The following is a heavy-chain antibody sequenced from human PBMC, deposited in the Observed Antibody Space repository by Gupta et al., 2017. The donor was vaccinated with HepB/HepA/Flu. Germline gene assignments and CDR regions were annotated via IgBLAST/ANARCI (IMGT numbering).Heavy chain of an antibody. V-gene: IGHV3-7*01. CDR2: IKQDGSEK. Sequence: EVQLVESGGGLVQPGGSLRLSCAASGFTFNNHWMSWVRQAPGKGLEWVANIKQDGSEKHYVDSAKGRFSISRDNAKNSLYLEMNSLRAEDTAVYYCARGGSYYMVWGQGTLVTVSS. CDR3: ARGGSYYMV. D-gene: IGHD1-26*01. J-gene: IGHJ4*02. CDR1: GFTFNNHW.